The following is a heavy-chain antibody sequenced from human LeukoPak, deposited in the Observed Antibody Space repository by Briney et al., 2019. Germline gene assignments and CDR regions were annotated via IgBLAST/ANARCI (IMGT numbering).Heavy chain of an antibody. V-gene: IGHV1-69*05. Sequence: VASVKVSCKASGGTFSSYAISWVRQAPGQGLEWMGGIIPIFGATNYAQKFQGRVTITTDESTSTAYMDLSGLRSEDTAVYYCASVPTAARYFDYWGQGTLVTVSS. D-gene: IGHD2-2*01. CDR3: ASVPTAARYFDY. CDR1: GGTFSSYA. J-gene: IGHJ4*02. CDR2: IIPIFGAT.